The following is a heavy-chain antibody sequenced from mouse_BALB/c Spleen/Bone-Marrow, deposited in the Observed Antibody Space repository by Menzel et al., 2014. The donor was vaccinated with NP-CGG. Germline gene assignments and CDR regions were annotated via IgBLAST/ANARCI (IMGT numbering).Heavy chain of an antibody. CDR1: GFNIKDYY. Sequence: EVKLVESGAELVRPGALVKLSCKASGFNIKDYYMHWVKQRPEQGLEWIGWTDPENGNTIYDPKFQGKASITADTSSNTAYLQLSSLTSEDTAVYYCARWGNYYFDYWGQGTTLTVSS. J-gene: IGHJ2*01. V-gene: IGHV14-1*02. CDR3: ARWGNYYFDY. CDR2: TDPENGNT.